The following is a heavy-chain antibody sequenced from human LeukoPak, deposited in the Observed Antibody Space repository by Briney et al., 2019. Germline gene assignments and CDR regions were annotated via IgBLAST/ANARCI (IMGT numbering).Heavy chain of an antibody. CDR1: GDSISSYY. J-gene: IGHJ4*02. CDR2: IHTSGST. D-gene: IGHD6-19*01. Sequence: PSETLSLTCVVSGDSISSYYWSWIRQPAGKGLEWIGRIHTSGSTNYNPSLKSRVTTSVDTSKNQFSLRLSSVTAADMAVYYCATDRGLAVGGNFDYWGQGALVTVSS. CDR3: ATDRGLAVGGNFDY. V-gene: IGHV4-4*07.